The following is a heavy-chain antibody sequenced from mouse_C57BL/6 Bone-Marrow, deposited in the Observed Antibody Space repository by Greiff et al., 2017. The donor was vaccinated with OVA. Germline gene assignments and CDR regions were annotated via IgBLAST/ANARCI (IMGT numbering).Heavy chain of an antibody. Sequence: EVMLVESEGGLVQPGRSMKLSCTASGFTFSDYYMAWVRQVPEKGLEWVANINYDGSSTYYMDSLKSRFIISRDNAKNILYLQMSSLKSEDTATFYYARALHLGLDYWGQGTTLTVSS. V-gene: IGHV5-16*01. CDR3: ARALHLGLDY. CDR2: INYDGSST. D-gene: IGHD4-1*01. J-gene: IGHJ2*01. CDR1: GFTFSDYY.